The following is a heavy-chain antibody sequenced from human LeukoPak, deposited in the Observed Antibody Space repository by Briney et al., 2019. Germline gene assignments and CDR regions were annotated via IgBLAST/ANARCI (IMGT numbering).Heavy chain of an antibody. J-gene: IGHJ4*02. V-gene: IGHV4-4*02. CDR3: ARHTGGTTYDY. Sequence: SGTLSLTCAVSGDSISNSHWWSWVRQPPRKGLEWIGEIYHGGSTNFNPSLKSRVTISVDTSKNHFSLKLSSVTAADTTVYYCARHTGGTTYDYWGQGTLVTVSS. CDR2: IYHGGST. CDR1: GDSISNSHW. D-gene: IGHD2-8*02.